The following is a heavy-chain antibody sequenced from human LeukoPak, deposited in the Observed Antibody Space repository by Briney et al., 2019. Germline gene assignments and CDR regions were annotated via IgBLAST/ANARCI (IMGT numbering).Heavy chain of an antibody. V-gene: IGHV3-30*04. J-gene: IGHJ4*02. CDR2: ISFDESTT. CDR1: GYGFFSYA. D-gene: IGHD3-10*01. Sequence: PGGSLRLSCADSGYGFFSYALHWVRQAPGKGLQWVEVISFDESTTSYTDSVKGRFTISRDNSKNTLYLQMNSLRAEDTAVYYCARDAYGSGKGYFDYWGQGTLVTVSS. CDR3: ARDAYGSGKGYFDY.